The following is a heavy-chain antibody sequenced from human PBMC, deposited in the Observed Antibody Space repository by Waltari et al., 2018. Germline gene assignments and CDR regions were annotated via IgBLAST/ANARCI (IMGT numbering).Heavy chain of an antibody. D-gene: IGHD2-15*01. CDR2: ISAYNGNT. V-gene: IGHV1-18*01. J-gene: IGHJ4*02. CDR1: GYTFTSYG. Sequence: QVQLVQSGAEVKKPGASVKVSCKASGYTFTSYGISWVRQAPGQGLEWMGWISAYNGNTNYARKLQDRVTMTTDTSTSTAYMELRGLRSDDTAVYYCARDRDGYCSGGSCYPYYWGQGTLVTVSS. CDR3: ARDRDGYCSGGSCYPYY.